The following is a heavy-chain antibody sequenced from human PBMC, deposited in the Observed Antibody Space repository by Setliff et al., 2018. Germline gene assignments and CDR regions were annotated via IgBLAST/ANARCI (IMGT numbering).Heavy chain of an antibody. V-gene: IGHV4-59*11. Sequence: PSETLSLTCTVSDGSIGPHYWSWIRQAPGKGLEWIGHIFYSDTAKYNPSLESRAAISVDSSKNQFSLKLRSVTAADTAVYYCARDRSTVIRGVTSFFYYYMDVWGGGTTVTVSS. J-gene: IGHJ6*03. CDR1: DGSIGPHY. D-gene: IGHD3-10*01. CDR3: ARDRSTVIRGVTSFFYYYMDV. CDR2: IFYSDTA.